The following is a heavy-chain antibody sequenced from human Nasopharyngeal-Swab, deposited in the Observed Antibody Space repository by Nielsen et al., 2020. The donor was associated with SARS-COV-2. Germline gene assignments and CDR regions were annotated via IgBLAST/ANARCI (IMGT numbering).Heavy chain of an antibody. CDR2: INPRGGST. V-gene: IGHV1-46*01. Sequence: ASVKVSCKASGYTFASYYMHWVRQAPGQGLEWMGIINPRGGSTSYAQKFQGRVTMTRDTSTSTVYMELSSLRSEDTAVYYCASPVPRSDTLLYYYYGMDVWGQGTTVTVSS. J-gene: IGHJ6*02. CDR1: GYTFASYY. D-gene: IGHD2-15*01. CDR3: ASPVPRSDTLLYYYYGMDV.